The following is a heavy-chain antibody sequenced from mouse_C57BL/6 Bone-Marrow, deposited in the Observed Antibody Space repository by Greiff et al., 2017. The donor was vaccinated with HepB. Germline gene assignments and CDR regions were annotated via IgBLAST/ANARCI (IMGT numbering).Heavy chain of an antibody. CDR2: IHPNSGST. CDR3: ARGIYYGNYYFDY. D-gene: IGHD2-1*01. Sequence: QVQLQQPGAELVKPGASVKLSCKASGYTFTSYWMHWVKQRPGQGLEWIGMIHPNSGSTNYNEKFKSQATLTVDKSSSTAYMQLSSLTSEDSAVYYCARGIYYGNYYFDYWGQGTTLTVSS. CDR1: GYTFTSYW. J-gene: IGHJ2*01. V-gene: IGHV1-64*01.